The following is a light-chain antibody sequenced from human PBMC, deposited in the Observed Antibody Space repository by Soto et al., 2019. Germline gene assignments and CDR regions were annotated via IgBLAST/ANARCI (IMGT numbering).Light chain of an antibody. J-gene: IGKJ1*01. V-gene: IGKV3-20*01. CDR1: QSVSNNY. CDR3: QQYGSSGT. Sequence: EIVLTQSPGTLSLSPGERATLSCRASQSVSNNYLAWYQQKAGQAPRLLIYGASNRATGIPDRFSGSGSGTDSTLTISRLEPEYFAVYYCQQYGSSGTFGQGTKVEIK. CDR2: GAS.